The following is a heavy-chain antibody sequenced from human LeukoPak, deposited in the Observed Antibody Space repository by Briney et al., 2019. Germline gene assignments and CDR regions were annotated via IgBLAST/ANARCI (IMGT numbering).Heavy chain of an antibody. V-gene: IGHV4-34*01. Sequence: PAETLSLTCAVYGGSFSGYYWSWIRQPPGKGLEWIGEINHSGRTNYNPSLKSRVTISVDTSKNQFSLKLSSVTGADTAVYYCARAYSSSWFRRWFDPWGQGTLVTVSS. CDR1: GGSFSGYY. J-gene: IGHJ5*02. D-gene: IGHD6-13*01. CDR2: INHSGRT. CDR3: ARAYSSSWFRRWFDP.